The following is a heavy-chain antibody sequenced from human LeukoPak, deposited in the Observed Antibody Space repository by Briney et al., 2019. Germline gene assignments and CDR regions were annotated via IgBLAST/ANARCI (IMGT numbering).Heavy chain of an antibody. V-gene: IGHV5-51*01. Sequence: GESLKISCKGSGYSFTNYWIGWARQMPGKGLEWMGIIYPTDSDTRYSPSFQGQVTISADKSITTAYLQWSSLKASDTAMYYCARQGPYGHYDYWGQGTLVTVSS. CDR1: GYSFTNYW. J-gene: IGHJ4*02. D-gene: IGHD4-17*01. CDR3: ARQGPYGHYDY. CDR2: IYPTDSDT.